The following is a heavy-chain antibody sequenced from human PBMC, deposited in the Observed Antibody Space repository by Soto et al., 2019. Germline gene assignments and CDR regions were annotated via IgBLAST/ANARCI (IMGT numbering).Heavy chain of an antibody. J-gene: IGHJ4*02. Sequence: QVQLQESGPGQVKPSETLSLTCTISVGSIRVYYWSWVRQPPGHELEWIGYIYASGRPYYNPSLRSRVTISADTSKNHISLKLTSPTAADTAVYYCASGVGSSPPRYLGRGTLVTVSS. V-gene: IGHV4-59*01. CDR3: ASGVGSSPPRY. CDR2: IYASGRP. D-gene: IGHD1-26*01. CDR1: VGSIRVYY.